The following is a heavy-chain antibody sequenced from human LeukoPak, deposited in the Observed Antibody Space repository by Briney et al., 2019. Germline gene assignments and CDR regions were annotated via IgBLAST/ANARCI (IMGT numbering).Heavy chain of an antibody. D-gene: IGHD6-13*01. V-gene: IGHV4-39*01. CDR3: ARLSSIAAAGH. Sequence: SETLSLTCTASGGSISSSSYYWGWIRQPPGKGLEWIGSIYYSGSTYYNPSLKSQVTISVDTSKNQFSLKLSSVTAADTAVYYCARLSSIAAAGHWGQGTLVTVSS. CDR1: GGSISSSSYY. CDR2: IYYSGST. J-gene: IGHJ4*02.